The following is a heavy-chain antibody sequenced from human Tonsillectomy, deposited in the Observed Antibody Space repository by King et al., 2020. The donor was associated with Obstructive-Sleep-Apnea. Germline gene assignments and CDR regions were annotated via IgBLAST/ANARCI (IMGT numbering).Heavy chain of an antibody. D-gene: IGHD4-17*01. V-gene: IGHV3-23*04. CDR3: AKDGRGGDYPGNFFDS. CDR2: ISGSGGST. Sequence: VQLVQSGGGLVQPGGSLRLSCAASGFTVSSYAMNWVRQAPGKGLEWVSGISGSGGSTYYADSVKGRFTISRDNSKDTLYLQMNSLRAEDTAVYYCAKDGRGGDYPGNFFDSGGQGTRVPFFS. J-gene: IGHJ3*01. CDR1: GFTVSSYA.